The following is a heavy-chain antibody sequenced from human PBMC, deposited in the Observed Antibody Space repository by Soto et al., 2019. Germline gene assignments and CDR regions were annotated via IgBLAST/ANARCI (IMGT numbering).Heavy chain of an antibody. CDR2: INHSGST. J-gene: IGHJ4*02. CDR1: GGSFSGYY. CDR3: ARDGYYGSNIDY. V-gene: IGHV4-34*01. Sequence: SETLSLTCAVYGGSFSGYYWSWIRQPPGKGLEWIGEINHSGSTNYNPSLKSRVTISVDTSKNQFSLKLSSVTAADTAVYYCARDGYYGSNIDYWGQGTLVTVSS. D-gene: IGHD3-22*01.